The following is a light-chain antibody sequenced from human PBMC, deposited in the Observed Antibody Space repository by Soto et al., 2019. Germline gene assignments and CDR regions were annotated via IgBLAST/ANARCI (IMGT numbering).Light chain of an antibody. CDR1: ISDVGAYNS. Sequence: SARAQPSSVSGSPGRSITISCTGTISDVGAYNSVSWYQQHPHKAPQVIIYKGTQRPSGVSNRFSGSTSGNAASLTISGLQADDEADYFCCSSAPESTYVFGSGTKSPS. CDR2: KGT. J-gene: IGLJ1*01. V-gene: IGLV2-23*01. CDR3: CSSAPESTYV.